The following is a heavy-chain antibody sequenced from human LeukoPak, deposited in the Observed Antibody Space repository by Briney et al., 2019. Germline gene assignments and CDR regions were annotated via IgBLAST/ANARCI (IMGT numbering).Heavy chain of an antibody. D-gene: IGHD2-21*01. V-gene: IGHV1-46*01. CDR1: GYTFTSYY. J-gene: IGHJ5*02. CDR3: ARGAHIVVVIATSWFDP. Sequence: SVKVSCKASGYTFTSYYMYWVRHAPGQGLEWRGIINPSGVSASYAQKFQGRVTTTTDTTTSTVYMELSSLRTEDTAVYYCARGAHIVVVIATSWFDPWGQGTLVTVSS. CDR2: INPSGVSA.